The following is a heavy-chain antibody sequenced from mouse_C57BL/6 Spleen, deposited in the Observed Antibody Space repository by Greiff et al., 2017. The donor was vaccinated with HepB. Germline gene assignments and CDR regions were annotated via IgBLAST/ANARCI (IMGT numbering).Heavy chain of an antibody. CDR3: ARHHSNLAWFAY. CDR1: GFTFSSYG. J-gene: IGHJ3*01. CDR2: ISSGGSYT. V-gene: IGHV5-6*01. Sequence: EVQVVESGGDLVKPGGSLKLSCAASGFTFSSYGMSWVRQTTDKRLEWVATISSGGSYTNYPDSVKGRFTISRDNAKNTLYLQMSSLKSEDTAMYYCARHHSNLAWFAYWGQGTLVTVSA. D-gene: IGHD2-5*01.